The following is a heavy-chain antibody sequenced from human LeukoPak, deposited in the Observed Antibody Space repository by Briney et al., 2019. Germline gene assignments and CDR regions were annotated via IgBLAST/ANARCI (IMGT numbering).Heavy chain of an antibody. V-gene: IGHV6-1*01. D-gene: IGHD6-19*01. J-gene: IGHJ4*02. Sequence: SQTLSLTCAISGDSVSSNIAAWNWIRQSPSRGLEWLGRTYYRSKWYNDYALSVKSRITINPDTSKNQFSLRLNSVTAADTAIYYCARIYSRGWSLDYWGPGTLVTVSS. CDR2: TYYRSKWYN. CDR3: ARIYSRGWSLDY. CDR1: GDSVSSNIAA.